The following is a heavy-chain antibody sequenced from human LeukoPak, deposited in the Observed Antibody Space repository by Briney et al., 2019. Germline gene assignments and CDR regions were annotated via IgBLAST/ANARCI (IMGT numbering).Heavy chain of an antibody. J-gene: IGHJ4*02. D-gene: IGHD3-10*01. CDR2: ISGSGGST. V-gene: IGHV3-23*01. Sequence: PGGSLRLSCAASGFTLSSYAMTWVRQAPGKGLEWVSGISGSGGSTYYADSVKGRFTISRDNSKNTLYLQMNSLRAEDTAVYYCAKGDYYDFDYWGQGTLVTVSS. CDR1: GFTLSSYA. CDR3: AKGDYYDFDY.